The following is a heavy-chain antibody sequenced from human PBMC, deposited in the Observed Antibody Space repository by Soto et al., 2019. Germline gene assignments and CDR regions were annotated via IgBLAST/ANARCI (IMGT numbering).Heavy chain of an antibody. CDR1: GYTFTTYA. V-gene: IGHV1-3*01. CDR3: ARAGDDCSTTSCYMIDY. D-gene: IGHD2-2*02. J-gene: IGHJ4*02. CDR2: INAGNGKT. Sequence: ASVKVSCKASGYTFTTYAIHWVRQAPGQRLEWMGWINAGNGKTKYSQEFQDRVTITRDTSATTAYMELSSLTSEDTAVYYCARAGDDCSTTSCYMIDYWGQGTLVTVSS.